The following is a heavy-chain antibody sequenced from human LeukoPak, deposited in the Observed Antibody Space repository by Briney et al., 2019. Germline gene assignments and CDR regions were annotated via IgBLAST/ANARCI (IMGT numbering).Heavy chain of an antibody. Sequence: GGSLRLSCAASGFTFSSYWMSWVRQAPGKGLEWVANIKQDGSEKYYVDPVKGRFTISRDNAKNSLYLQMNSLRAEDTAVYYCARDGSGSGWCPYFDFWGQGTLVTVSS. V-gene: IGHV3-7*03. CDR3: ARDGSGSGWCPYFDF. CDR1: GFTFSSYW. J-gene: IGHJ4*02. D-gene: IGHD6-19*01. CDR2: IKQDGSEK.